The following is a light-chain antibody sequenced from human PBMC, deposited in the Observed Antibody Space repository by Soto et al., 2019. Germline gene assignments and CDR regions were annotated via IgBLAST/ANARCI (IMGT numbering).Light chain of an antibody. CDR1: QTLRRTY. V-gene: IGKV3-20*01. CDR2: GAS. Sequence: IVLMQSQGTLSSSARERASLXPTASQTLRRTYIAWYQQKPGQAPRVLIYGASKRATGIPDRFSGSGSGTDFSLTISRLEPEDFAVYYCHQYDNAPQTYGQGTKVDIK. CDR3: HQYDNAPQT. J-gene: IGKJ2*01.